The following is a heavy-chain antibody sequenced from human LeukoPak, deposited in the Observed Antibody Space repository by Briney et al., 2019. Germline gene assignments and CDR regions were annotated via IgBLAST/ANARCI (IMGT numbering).Heavy chain of an antibody. J-gene: IGHJ5*02. CDR3: AKLTGTMKEWFDP. CDR1: GFTFSSYT. V-gene: IGHV3-21*06. D-gene: IGHD1-7*01. Sequence: GGSLRLSCAASGFTFSSYTMNWVRQAPGKGLEWVSSISPTGRSTWHADSVKGRFTISRDNAKDSLYLQMNSLRAEDTAVYYCAKLTGTMKEWFDPWGQGTLVTVSS. CDR2: ISPTGRST.